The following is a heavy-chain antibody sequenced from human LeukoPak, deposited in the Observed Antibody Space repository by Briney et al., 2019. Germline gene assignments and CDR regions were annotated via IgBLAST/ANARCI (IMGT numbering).Heavy chain of an antibody. D-gene: IGHD3-3*01. CDR2: INTNTGNP. Sequence: ASVKVSCKASGYTFTGYYMHWVRQAPGQGLGWMGWINTNTGNPTYAQGFTGRFVFSLDTSVSTAYLQISSLKAEDTAVYYCARDRKWTHYDFWSGHDYFDYWGQGTLVTVSS. CDR1: GYTFTGYY. V-gene: IGHV7-4-1*02. J-gene: IGHJ4*02. CDR3: ARDRKWTHYDFWSGHDYFDY.